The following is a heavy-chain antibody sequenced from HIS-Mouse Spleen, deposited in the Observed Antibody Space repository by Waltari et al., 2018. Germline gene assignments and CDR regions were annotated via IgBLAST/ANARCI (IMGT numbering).Heavy chain of an antibody. V-gene: IGHV3-23*01. D-gene: IGHD6-6*01. CDR3: AKATEYFDY. CDR2: ISGSGGST. J-gene: IGHJ4*02. CDR1: GFHFRSYA. Sequence: EVQLLESGGGLVQPGGSLSLSCSASGFHFRSYALSWVCQAPGRGLEWVSAISGSGGSTYYADSVKGRFTISRDNSKNTLYLQMNSLRAEDTAVYYCAKATEYFDYWGQGTLVTVSS.